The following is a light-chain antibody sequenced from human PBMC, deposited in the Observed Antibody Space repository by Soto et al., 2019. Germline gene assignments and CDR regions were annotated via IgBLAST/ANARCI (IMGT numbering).Light chain of an antibody. CDR3: QQANSHPYT. J-gene: IGKJ2*01. CDR2: TAS. Sequence: DIQMTQSPSSVSASVGDRVTITCRASQGFSTWLAWYQQKPGKAPKLLIYTASTLRSGVPSRFSGSGSGTDFTLTISSLQPEDFATYYCQQANSHPYTFGQGTKVEIK. V-gene: IGKV1-12*01. CDR1: QGFSTW.